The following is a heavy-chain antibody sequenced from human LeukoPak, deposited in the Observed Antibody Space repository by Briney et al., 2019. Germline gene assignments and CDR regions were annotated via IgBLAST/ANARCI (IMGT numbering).Heavy chain of an antibody. V-gene: IGHV4-34*01. Sequence: PSETLSLTCTVSGGSISNYYWSWIRQPPGKGLEWIGEINHSGSTNYNPSLKSRVTISLDTSKNQFSLKLSSVTAADTAVYYCARGGYCGGDCYENDAFDIWGQGTMVTVSS. D-gene: IGHD2-21*02. J-gene: IGHJ3*02. CDR3: ARGGYCGGDCYENDAFDI. CDR2: INHSGST. CDR1: GGSISNYY.